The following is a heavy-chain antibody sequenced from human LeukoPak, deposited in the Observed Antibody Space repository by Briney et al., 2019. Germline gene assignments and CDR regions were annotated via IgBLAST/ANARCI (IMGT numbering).Heavy chain of an antibody. D-gene: IGHD2-2*02. V-gene: IGHV3-11*06. J-gene: IGHJ4*02. CDR2: ISSSSSYT. CDR1: GFTFSDYY. CDR3: AKALSSTSCYMDY. Sequence: GGSLRLSCAASGFTFSDYYMSWIRQAPGKGLEWVSYISSSSSYTNYADSVKGRFTISRDNAKNSLYLQMNSLRAEDTAVYYCAKALSSTSCYMDYWGQGTLVTVSS.